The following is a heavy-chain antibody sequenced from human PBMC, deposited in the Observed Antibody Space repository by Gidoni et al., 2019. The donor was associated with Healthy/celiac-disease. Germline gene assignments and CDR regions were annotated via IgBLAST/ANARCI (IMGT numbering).Heavy chain of an antibody. V-gene: IGHV4-59*08. CDR1: GVSISSYY. D-gene: IGHD6-25*01. Sequence: QLQLQASGTGLVKPSETLSLTSTVSGVSISSYYWSWIRPPPGQGLEWIGYIYYSGSTNYNPSSKSRVTISVDTSKNQFSLKLSSVTAADTAVYYCARHTGIAAVHGMDVWGQGTTVTVSS. CDR3: ARHTGIAAVHGMDV. CDR2: IYYSGST. J-gene: IGHJ6*02.